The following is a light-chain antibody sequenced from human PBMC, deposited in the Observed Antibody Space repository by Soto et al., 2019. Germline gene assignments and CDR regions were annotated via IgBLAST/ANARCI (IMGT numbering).Light chain of an antibody. J-gene: IGLJ3*02. Sequence: QSVLTQPASVSGSPGQSITISCTGTNSDVGGYNYVSWYQQHPGKAPKLMIYDVSNRPSGVSNRFSGSKSGNTASLTISGLQAEDEADYYCSSYTKTDSGVFGGGTKLTVL. V-gene: IGLV2-14*01. CDR2: DVS. CDR1: NSDVGGYNY. CDR3: SSYTKTDSGV.